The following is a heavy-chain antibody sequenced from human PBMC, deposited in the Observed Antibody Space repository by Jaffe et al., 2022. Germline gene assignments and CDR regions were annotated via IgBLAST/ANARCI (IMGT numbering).Heavy chain of an antibody. CDR3: ARVDCYGGNCYDKPHYYDL. D-gene: IGHD2-15*01. CDR1: GFSFDAYR. Sequence: EVKLVESGGGLVKPGGSLRISCEGSGFSFDAYRMNWVRQAPGKGLEWVSSISAFSTYKYYADSVRGRFTISRDNAKKSLFLDIHNLRNEDTAVYFCARVDCYGGNCYDKPHYYDLWGQGTLVTVSS. V-gene: IGHV3-21*02. J-gene: IGHJ4*02. CDR2: ISAFSTYK.